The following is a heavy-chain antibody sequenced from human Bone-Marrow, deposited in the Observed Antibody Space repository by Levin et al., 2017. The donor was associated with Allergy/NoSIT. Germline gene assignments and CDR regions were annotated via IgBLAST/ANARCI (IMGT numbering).Heavy chain of an antibody. V-gene: IGHV3-33*01. Sequence: PGGSLRLSCAASGFTFSSYGMHWVRQAPGKGLEWVAVIWYDGSNKYYADSVKGRFTISRDNSKNTLYLQMNSLRAEDTAVYYCARDGSGSFHMDVWGKGTTVTVSS. CDR3: ARDGSGSFHMDV. J-gene: IGHJ6*03. D-gene: IGHD3-10*01. CDR2: IWYDGSNK. CDR1: GFTFSSYG.